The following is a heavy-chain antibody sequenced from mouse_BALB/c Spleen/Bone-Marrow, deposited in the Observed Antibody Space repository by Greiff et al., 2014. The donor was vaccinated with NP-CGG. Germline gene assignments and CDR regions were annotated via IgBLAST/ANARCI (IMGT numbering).Heavy chain of an antibody. D-gene: IGHD2-10*02. CDR1: GYTFTSYW. Sequence: VQLQESGAELVRPGASVKVSCKASGYTFTSYWINWVKQRPGQGLEWIGNIYPSDSYTNYNQNFKDKATLTVDKSSSTAYMQLSSPTSEDSAVYYCTRQYGNYYARDYWGQGTSVTVSS. CDR2: IYPSDSYT. CDR3: TRQYGNYYARDY. V-gene: IGHV1S126*01. J-gene: IGHJ4*01.